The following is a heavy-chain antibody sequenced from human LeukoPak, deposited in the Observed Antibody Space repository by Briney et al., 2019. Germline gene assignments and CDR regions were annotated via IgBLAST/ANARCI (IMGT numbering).Heavy chain of an antibody. CDR1: GGSISSYY. D-gene: IGHD2-21*02. CDR3: ARGEVAAIPLDY. Sequence: SETLSLTCTVSGGSISSYYWSRIRQPPGKGLEWIGYIYYSGSTNYNPSLKSRVTISVDTSKNQFSLKLSSVTAADTAVYYCARGEVAAIPLDYWGQGTLVTVSS. J-gene: IGHJ4*02. V-gene: IGHV4-59*01. CDR2: IYYSGST.